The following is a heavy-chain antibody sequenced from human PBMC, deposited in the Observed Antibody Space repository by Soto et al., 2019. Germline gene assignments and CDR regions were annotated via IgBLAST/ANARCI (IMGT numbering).Heavy chain of an antibody. CDR2: INHSGST. Sequence: KPSETLSLTCAVYGGSFSGYYWSWIRQPPGKRLEWIGEINHSGSTNYNPSLKSRVTISVDTSKNQFSLKLSSVTAADTAVYYCAGTWLLGGMDVWGQGTTVTVSS. D-gene: IGHD6-13*01. CDR3: AGTWLLGGMDV. V-gene: IGHV4-34*01. CDR1: GGSFSGYY. J-gene: IGHJ6*02.